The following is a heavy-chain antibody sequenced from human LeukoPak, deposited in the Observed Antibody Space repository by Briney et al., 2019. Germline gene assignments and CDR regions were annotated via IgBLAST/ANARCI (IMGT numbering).Heavy chain of an antibody. CDR1: GNTLTELS. D-gene: IGHD5-12*01. CDR2: FNPEDGET. J-gene: IGHJ6*04. CDR3: ATGPPRLLGMDV. V-gene: IGHV1-24*01. Sequence: ASVKVSCKVSGNTLTELSMHWVRQAPGKGLEWMGGFNPEDGETIYAQKFQGRVTMTEDTSTDTAYMELSSLRSEDTAVYYCATGPPRLLGMDVWGKGTTVTVSS.